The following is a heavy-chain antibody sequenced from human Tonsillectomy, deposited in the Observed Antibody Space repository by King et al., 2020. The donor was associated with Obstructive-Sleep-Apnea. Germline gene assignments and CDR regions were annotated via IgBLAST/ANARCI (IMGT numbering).Heavy chain of an antibody. CDR1: GFTFSSYS. Sequence: QLVQSGGGLVQPGGSLRLSCAASGFTFSSYSMNWVRQAPGKGLEWVSYISSSSSTIYYADSVKGRFTISRDNAKNSLYLQMNSLRAEDTAVYYWAGETRPEHYDFWGGFNYGMDVWGQGTPVTVSS. V-gene: IGHV3-48*04. CDR3: AGETRPEHYDFWGGFNYGMDV. CDR2: ISSSSSTI. J-gene: IGHJ6*02. D-gene: IGHD3-3*01.